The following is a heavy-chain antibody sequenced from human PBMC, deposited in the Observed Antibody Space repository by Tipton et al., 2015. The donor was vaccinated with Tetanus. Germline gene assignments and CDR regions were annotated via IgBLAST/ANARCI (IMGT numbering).Heavy chain of an antibody. Sequence: QLVQSGPELKKPGESLKISCKASGYAFTKYWIGWVRQVPGKGLEWMGIIYPDDSDTRYSPSFQGQVTVSADKAINTAYLQWSSLQASDTAMYFCARHPRGNAGNPLYYFDHWGQGTLVIASS. CDR3: ARHPRGNAGNPLYYFDH. V-gene: IGHV5-51*01. D-gene: IGHD4-23*01. J-gene: IGHJ4*02. CDR2: IYPDDSDT. CDR1: GYAFTKYW.